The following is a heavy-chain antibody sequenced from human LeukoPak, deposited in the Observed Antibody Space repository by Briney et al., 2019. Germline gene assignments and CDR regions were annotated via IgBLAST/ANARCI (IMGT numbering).Heavy chain of an antibody. Sequence: IPSETLSLTCTVSGGSMTSNNYYWGWIRQPPGKGLEWIGNIHYSGSTYYSPSLKTRVTISVDTSKNQFSLRLKSVTAADTAVYYCWRPHCSNSVCSSSRVDFWGQGTLVTVSS. CDR2: IHYSGST. CDR1: GGSMTSNNYY. CDR3: WRPHCSNSVCSSSRVDF. V-gene: IGHV4-39*01. D-gene: IGHD2-8*01. J-gene: IGHJ4*02.